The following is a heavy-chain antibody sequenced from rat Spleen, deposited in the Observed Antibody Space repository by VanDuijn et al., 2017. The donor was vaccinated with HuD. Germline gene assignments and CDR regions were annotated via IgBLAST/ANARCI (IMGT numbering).Heavy chain of an antibody. Sequence: EVQLVESGGGLVQPGRSLKLSCAASGFTFSVYDMAWVRQAPGKGLEWIASISNTGGSTYSPDSVKGRFTISRDNEKSTLSLQMDSLRSEDTATYYCARRHYGYTDYFDYWGQGVMVTVSS. CDR3: ARRHYGYTDYFDY. J-gene: IGHJ2*01. V-gene: IGHV5-25*01. CDR2: ISNTGGST. CDR1: GFTFSVYD. D-gene: IGHD1-9*01.